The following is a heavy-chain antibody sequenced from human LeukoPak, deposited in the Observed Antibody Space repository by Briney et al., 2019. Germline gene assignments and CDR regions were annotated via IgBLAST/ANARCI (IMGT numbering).Heavy chain of an antibody. Sequence: ASVKVSCKASGYTFTSYYMHWVRQAPGQGLEWMGIINPSGGSTSYAQKFQGRVTMTRDMSTSTVYMELSSLRSEDTAVYYCARVAAAAHFDYWGQGTLVTVSS. CDR3: ARVAAAAHFDY. D-gene: IGHD6-13*01. CDR2: INPSGGST. V-gene: IGHV1-46*01. CDR1: GYTFTSYY. J-gene: IGHJ4*02.